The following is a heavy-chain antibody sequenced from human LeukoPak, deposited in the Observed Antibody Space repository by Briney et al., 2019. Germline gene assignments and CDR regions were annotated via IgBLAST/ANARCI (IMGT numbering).Heavy chain of an antibody. J-gene: IGHJ4*02. CDR3: AKIPSSSTYFDD. CDR1: RFTFSSYG. CDR2: ISYDGSDK. V-gene: IGHV3-30*02. Sequence: TGGSLRLSCAASRFTFSSYGMHWVRQAPGKGLEWVAFISYDGSDKYYVDSVKGRFTISRDNSRNTLYLQMNSLRIEDTAVYYCAKIPSSSTYFDDWGQGTLVTVSS. D-gene: IGHD6-6*01.